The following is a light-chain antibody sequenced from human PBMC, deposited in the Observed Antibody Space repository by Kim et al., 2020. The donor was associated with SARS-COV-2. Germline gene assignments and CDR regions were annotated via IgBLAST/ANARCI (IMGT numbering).Light chain of an antibody. CDR1: QSISRF. Sequence: GDSVTITCRASQSISRFFNWYQQKPGEAPTLLIYGASRLQSGVPSRFSGSGSGTDFTLTISSLQPEDFATYYCQQSYSTPPTFGQGTKVGIK. V-gene: IGKV1-39*01. CDR3: QQSYSTPPT. J-gene: IGKJ1*01. CDR2: GAS.